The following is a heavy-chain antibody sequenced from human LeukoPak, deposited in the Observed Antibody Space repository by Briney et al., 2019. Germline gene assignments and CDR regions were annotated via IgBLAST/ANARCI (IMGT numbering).Heavy chain of an antibody. CDR1: GFTVSSNY. D-gene: IGHD1-26*01. CDR2: IYSGGST. J-gene: IGHJ4*02. CDR3: ARSSVGATNFDY. V-gene: IGHV3-66*01. Sequence: PGGSLRLSCAASGFTVSSNYMSWVRQAPGKGLEWVSVIYSGGSTYYADSVKGRFTISRDNSKNTLYLQMNSLRAEDTAVYYCARSSVGATNFDYWGQGTLVTVSS.